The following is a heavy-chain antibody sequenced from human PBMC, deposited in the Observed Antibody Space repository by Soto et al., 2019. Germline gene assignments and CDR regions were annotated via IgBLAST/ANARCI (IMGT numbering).Heavy chain of an antibody. Sequence: QVQLQQWGAGLLKPSETLSLTCAVYGGSFSGYYWSWIRQPPGKGLEWIGEINHSGSTNYNPSLKSRVTIAVDTSKNQFSLKLSSVTAADTAVYYCATNSKYYYYGMDVWGQGTTVTVSS. CDR1: GGSFSGYY. V-gene: IGHV4-34*01. J-gene: IGHJ6*02. D-gene: IGHD4-4*01. CDR2: INHSGST. CDR3: ATNSKYYYYGMDV.